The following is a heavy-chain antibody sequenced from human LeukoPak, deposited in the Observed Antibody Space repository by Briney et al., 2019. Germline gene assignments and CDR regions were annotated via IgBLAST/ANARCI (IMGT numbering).Heavy chain of an antibody. CDR2: VSIYNDNT. CDR1: GYSFTDYD. CDR3: ARTGHYQFDS. V-gene: IGHV1-18*01. D-gene: IGHD3-9*01. J-gene: IGHJ4*02. Sequence: ASVKVSCKASGYSFTDYDFSWVRQAPGQGLEWLGRVSIYNDNTKYAREFQDRITMTTDISTSTAYMELKSLTSDDTAVYFCARTGHYQFDSWGQGTLVTVSS.